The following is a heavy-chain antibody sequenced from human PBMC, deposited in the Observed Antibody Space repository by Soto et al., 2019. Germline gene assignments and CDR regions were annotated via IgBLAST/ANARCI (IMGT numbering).Heavy chain of an antibody. CDR2: IKTDGTYA. J-gene: IGHJ4*02. V-gene: IGHV3-74*01. D-gene: IGHD3-22*01. CDR1: GFTFSTYW. CDR3: AAGGSGYYAN. Sequence: EVQLVESGGDLVQPGGSLRLSCAAYGFTFSTYWMHWVRQAPGKGLLWVSRIKTDGTYATYADSVKGRFTISRDNAKNTLYLQMNSLRVEDAAVYYCAAGGSGYYANWGQGTLVTVSS.